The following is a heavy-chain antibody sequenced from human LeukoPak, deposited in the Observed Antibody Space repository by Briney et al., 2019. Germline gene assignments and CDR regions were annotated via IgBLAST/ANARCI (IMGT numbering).Heavy chain of an antibody. CDR1: GYTFTGYY. CDR2: INPNSGGT. J-gene: IGHJ4*02. D-gene: IGHD3-10*01. V-gene: IGHV1-2*02. Sequence: ASVKVSCKASGYTFTGYYIHWVRQAPGQGLEWMGWINPNSGGTNSAQKFQGRVTMTRDTSIRTAYMELSRPRSDDTAVYYCATDLVLFGSVAYRGFDYWGQGTLVTVSS. CDR3: ATDLVLFGSVAYRGFDY.